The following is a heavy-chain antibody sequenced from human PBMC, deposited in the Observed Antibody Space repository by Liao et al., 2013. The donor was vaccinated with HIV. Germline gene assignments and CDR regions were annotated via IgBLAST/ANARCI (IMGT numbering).Heavy chain of an antibody. V-gene: IGHV4-34*01. D-gene: IGHD5-24*01. J-gene: IGHJ3*02. CDR3: ARGQRFGRAFDI. CDR1: GGSFSGYY. CDR2: INHSGST. Sequence: QVQLQQWGAGLLKPSETLSLTCAVYGGSFSGYYWSWIRQPPGKGLEWIGEINHSGSTNYNPSLKSRVTISVDTSKNQFSLKLSSVTAADTAVYYCARGQRFGRAFDIWGQGTMVTVSS.